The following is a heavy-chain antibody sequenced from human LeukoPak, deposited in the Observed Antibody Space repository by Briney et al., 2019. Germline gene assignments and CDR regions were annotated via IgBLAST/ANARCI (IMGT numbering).Heavy chain of an antibody. Sequence: GGSLRLSCAAPGFTFSSYAMSWVRQAPGKGLEWVSGISGGGGSTFYGDSVKVRFTISRDNSKNQLYLQMNSLRGEDTAVYYCLRPGYSSSWYSGFQYWGQGTLVTVSS. J-gene: IGHJ1*01. CDR1: GFTFSSYA. CDR3: LRPGYSSSWYSGFQY. V-gene: IGHV3-23*01. D-gene: IGHD6-13*01. CDR2: ISGGGGST.